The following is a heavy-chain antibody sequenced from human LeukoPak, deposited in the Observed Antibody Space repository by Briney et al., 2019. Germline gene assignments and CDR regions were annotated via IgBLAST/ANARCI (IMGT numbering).Heavy chain of an antibody. CDR3: ARRDNWFDP. CDR1: GGSISSSTYY. CDR2: IYYSGST. Sequence: SETLSLTCTVSGGSISSSTYYWDWIRQLPGKGPEWIGSIYYSGSTYYDPSLKSRVTISADTSKNQFSLRLGSVTAADTAVYYCARRDNWFDPWGQGTLVTVSS. J-gene: IGHJ5*02. V-gene: IGHV4-39*01.